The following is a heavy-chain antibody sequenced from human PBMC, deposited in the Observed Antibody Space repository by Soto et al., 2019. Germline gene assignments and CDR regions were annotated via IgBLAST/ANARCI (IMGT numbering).Heavy chain of an antibody. J-gene: IGHJ4*02. Sequence: LSLPFSFSFFSLSSRNWWSWVRQPPGKGLEWIGEIYHSGSTNYNPSLKLRVTISVDKSKNPFSLKLRSVPAAATAVYYCASSRGSGVDYWGQGTLVTVSS. CDR3: ASSRGSGVDY. CDR2: IYHSGST. CDR1: FFSLSSRNW. V-gene: IGHV4-4*02. D-gene: IGHD2-8*02.